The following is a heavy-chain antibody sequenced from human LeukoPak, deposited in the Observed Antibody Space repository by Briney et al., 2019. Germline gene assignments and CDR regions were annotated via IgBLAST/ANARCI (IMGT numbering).Heavy chain of an antibody. J-gene: IGHJ3*02. CDR2: ISFMLRP. D-gene: IGHD6-19*01. CDR1: GFNFSSFG. Sequence: GGSLKLSCAASGFNFSSFGVSWVRQGPGEGLGWVSGISFMLRPWPADSVKGRFTISRDNSKNTVYLQMNSLRDDDTAVYYCAKGTSSLNYDAFDIWGQGTLVTVSS. V-gene: IGHV3-23*01. CDR3: AKGTSSLNYDAFDI.